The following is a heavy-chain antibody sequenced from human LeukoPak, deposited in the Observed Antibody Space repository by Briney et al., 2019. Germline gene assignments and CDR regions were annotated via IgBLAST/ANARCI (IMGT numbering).Heavy chain of an antibody. V-gene: IGHV3-7*01. CDR3: ANGRGWSGSLGAY. D-gene: IGHD3-3*01. CDR1: GFTFSSYW. J-gene: IGHJ4*02. CDR2: IKQDGSEK. Sequence: PGGSLRLSCAASGFTFSSYWMSWVRQAPGKGLEWVANIKQDGSEKYYVDSVKGRFTISRDNAKNSLYLQMNSLRAEDTAVYYCANGRGWSGSLGAYWGQGTLVTVSS.